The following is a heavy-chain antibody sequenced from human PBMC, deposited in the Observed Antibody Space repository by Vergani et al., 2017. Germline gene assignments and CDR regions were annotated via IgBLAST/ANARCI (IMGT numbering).Heavy chain of an antibody. J-gene: IGHJ6*02. D-gene: IGHD2-2*01. V-gene: IGHV6-1*01. CDR1: GDSVSSNSAA. Sequence: QVQLQQSGPGLVKPSQTLSLTCAISGDSVSSNSAAWNWIRQSPSRGLEWLGRTYYRSKWYNDYAVSVKSRITINPDTSKNQFSLQLNSVTPEDTAVYYCARDWADIVVVPAATRWAMDGDYYGMDVWGQGTTVTVSS. CDR3: ARDWADIVVVPAATRWAMDGDYYGMDV. CDR2: TYYRSKWYN.